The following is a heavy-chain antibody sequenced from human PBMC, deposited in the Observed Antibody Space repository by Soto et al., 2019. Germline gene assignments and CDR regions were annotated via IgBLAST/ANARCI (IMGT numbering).Heavy chain of an antibody. CDR2: INPNSGGT. CDR3: ARDPYPTVPAARGFDY. CDR1: GYTFTGYY. Sequence: ASVKVSCKASGYTFTGYYMHWVRQAPGQGLEWMGWINPNSGGTNYAQKFQGWVTMTRDTSISTAYMELSRLRSDDTAVYYCARDPYPTVPAARGFDYWGQGTLVTVSS. V-gene: IGHV1-2*04. D-gene: IGHD2-2*01. J-gene: IGHJ4*02.